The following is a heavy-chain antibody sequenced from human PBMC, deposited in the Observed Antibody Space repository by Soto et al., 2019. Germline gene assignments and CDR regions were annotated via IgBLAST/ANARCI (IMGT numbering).Heavy chain of an antibody. D-gene: IGHD1-26*01. CDR3: ARGVGASYYFDY. CDR1: GYTFTSYG. J-gene: IGHJ4*02. Sequence: QVQLVQSGAEVKKPGASVKVSCKASGYTFTSYGISWVRQAPGQGLEWMGWISAYIGNTNYAQMLQGRVTMTTDTSTSTADMELRSLRSDDTAVYYWARGVGASYYFDYWGQGTLVTVSS. V-gene: IGHV1-18*01. CDR2: ISAYIGNT.